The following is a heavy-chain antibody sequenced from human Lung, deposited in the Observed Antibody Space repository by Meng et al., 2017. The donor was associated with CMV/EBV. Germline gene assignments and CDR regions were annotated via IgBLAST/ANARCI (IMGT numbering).Heavy chain of an antibody. V-gene: IGHV2-5*01. CDR1: GFSLSTSGVG. Sequence: SGPXLVXPTQTLTLTCTFSGFSLSTSGVGVGWIRQPPGKALEWLALIYWNDDKRYSPSLQSRLNSTKDTSKNQGVLTMTNMDPVDTATYYGSHRPVAGAGKEEYNLDYWGQGTXVTVSS. J-gene: IGHJ4*02. D-gene: IGHD6-19*01. CDR3: SHRPVAGAGKEEYNLDY. CDR2: IYWNDDK.